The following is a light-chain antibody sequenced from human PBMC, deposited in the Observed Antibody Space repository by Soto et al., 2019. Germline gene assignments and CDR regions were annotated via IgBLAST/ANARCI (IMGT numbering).Light chain of an antibody. CDR1: SSDVGAYKY. V-gene: IGLV2-14*03. CDR2: GVS. CDR3: SSFTGTTTVDV. J-gene: IGLJ1*01. Sequence: QSALTQPASVSGSPGQSITISCTGTSSDVGAYKYVSWYQQHPGKVPKLIIYGVSNRPSGVSNRFSGSKSGNTAFLTISGLQPDDEADYYCSSFTGTTTVDVFGTGTKLTVL.